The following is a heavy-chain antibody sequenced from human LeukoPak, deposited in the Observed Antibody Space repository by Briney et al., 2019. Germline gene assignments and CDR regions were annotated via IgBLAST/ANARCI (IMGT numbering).Heavy chain of an antibody. Sequence: AASVKVSCKASGYTFTNYGITWVRQAPGQGLEWMGWISAYNGNSNYAQKFQGRVTMTTDTSTSTVYMELRSLRSEDTAVYYCARARGSGSYYAAFDIWGQGTMVTVSS. CDR2: ISAYNGNS. CDR1: GYTFTNYG. J-gene: IGHJ3*02. D-gene: IGHD3-10*01. CDR3: ARARGSGSYYAAFDI. V-gene: IGHV1-18*01.